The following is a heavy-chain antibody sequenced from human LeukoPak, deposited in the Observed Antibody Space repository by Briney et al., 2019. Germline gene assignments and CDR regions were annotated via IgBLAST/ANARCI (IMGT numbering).Heavy chain of an antibody. V-gene: IGHV4-34*01. CDR2: INHSGST. D-gene: IGHD3-9*01. Sequence: SETLSLTCAVYGGSFSGYYWSWIRQPPGKGLEWIGEINHSGSTNYNPSLKSRVTISVDTSKNQFSLKLSSVTAADTAVYYCARRRITYYDILTGYSSYNWFDPWGQGTLVTVSS. J-gene: IGHJ5*02. CDR1: GGSFSGYY. CDR3: ARRRITYYDILTGYSSYNWFDP.